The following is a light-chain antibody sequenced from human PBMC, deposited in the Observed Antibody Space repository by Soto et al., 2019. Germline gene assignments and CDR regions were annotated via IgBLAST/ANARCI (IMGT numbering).Light chain of an antibody. V-gene: IGKV3-20*01. CDR3: QQYGGSPWT. CDR2: GVS. Sequence: EIVLTQSPGTLSLSPGERATLSCRASQSVSSNYLAWFLQRPGQPPRLIIYGVSTRATGTPDRFSASGSGTDFTLTINRLEREDFAVYYCQQYGGSPWTFGQGTKLEIK. J-gene: IGKJ1*01. CDR1: QSVSSNY.